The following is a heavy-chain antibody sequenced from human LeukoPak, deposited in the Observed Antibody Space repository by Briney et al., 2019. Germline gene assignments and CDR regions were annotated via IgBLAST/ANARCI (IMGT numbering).Heavy chain of an antibody. D-gene: IGHD2-2*01. CDR3: ATDRDIVAVPAALGF. V-gene: IGHV1-24*01. CDR2: FDPEDGET. Sequence: RASVKVSCKVSGYTLTELSMHWVRQAPGKGLEWMGGFDPEDGETIYAQKFQGRVTMTEDTSTDTAYMELSSLRSEDTAVYYCATDRDIVAVPAALGFWGQGTLVTVSS. CDR1: GYTLTELS. J-gene: IGHJ4*02.